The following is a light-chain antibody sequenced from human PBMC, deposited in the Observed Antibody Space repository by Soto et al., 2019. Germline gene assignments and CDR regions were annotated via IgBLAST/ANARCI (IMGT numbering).Light chain of an antibody. V-gene: IGLV2-8*01. CDR1: SSDVGGYNY. CDR3: SSYAGSNNLV. Sequence: QSALTQPPSASGSPGQSVTISCTGTSSDVGGYNYVSWYQQHPGKAPQLMIYEVSKRPSGVPDRFSGSKSGNTASLTVSGLQAKYEADYYCSSYAGSNNLVFGGGTK. J-gene: IGLJ2*01. CDR2: EVS.